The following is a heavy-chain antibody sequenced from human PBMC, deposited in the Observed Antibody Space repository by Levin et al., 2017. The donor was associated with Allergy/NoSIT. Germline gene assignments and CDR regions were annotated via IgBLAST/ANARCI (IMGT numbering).Heavy chain of an antibody. D-gene: IGHD6-13*01. CDR3: AKEGRVAAASNLFDP. CDR2: ISGSGGRT. J-gene: IGHJ5*02. CDR1: GFTFSNYA. Sequence: PGGSLRLSCAASGFTFSNYAMNWVRQAPGKGLEWVSAISGSGGRTYYADSVKGRFTISRDNSKNTLYLQMNSLRVEDTALYYCAKEGRVAAASNLFDPWGQGTLVTVSS. V-gene: IGHV3-23*01.